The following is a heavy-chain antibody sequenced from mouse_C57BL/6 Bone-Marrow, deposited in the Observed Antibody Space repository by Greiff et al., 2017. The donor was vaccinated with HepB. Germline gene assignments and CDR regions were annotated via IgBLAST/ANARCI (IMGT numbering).Heavy chain of an antibody. V-gene: IGHV1-81*01. CDR1: GYTFTSYG. CDR2: IYPRSGNT. Sequence: VKLVESGAELARPGASVKLSCKASGYTFTSYGISWVKQRTGQGLEWIGEIYPRSGNTYYNEKFKGKATLTADKSSSTAYMELRSLTSEDSAVYFCARAPDGYYAWFAYWGQGTLVTVSA. J-gene: IGHJ3*01. CDR3: ARAPDGYYAWFAY. D-gene: IGHD2-3*01.